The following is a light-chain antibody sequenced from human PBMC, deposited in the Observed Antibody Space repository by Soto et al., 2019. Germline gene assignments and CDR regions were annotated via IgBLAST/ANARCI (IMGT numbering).Light chain of an antibody. Sequence: EIVLTQSPATLSLSPGERATLSCRASQSVSVYLAWYQQKPGQAPRLLIYDASNRATGIPARFSGSGSGTDFTLTISRLEPEDFAVYYCQQRGNWPRTFGQGTKLEIK. CDR2: DAS. CDR1: QSVSVY. J-gene: IGKJ2*01. V-gene: IGKV3-11*01. CDR3: QQRGNWPRT.